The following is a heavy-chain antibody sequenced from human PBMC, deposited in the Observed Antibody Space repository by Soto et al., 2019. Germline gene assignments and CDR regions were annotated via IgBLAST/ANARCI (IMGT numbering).Heavy chain of an antibody. Sequence: QITLKESGPTLVKPTQTLTLTCTFAGFSLSTSAVGVGWIRQPPGKALEWLAFIYWDDDKRYSPYLKSSLTITKDTSKTQVVLAMTYMDPVETATYYWAHLVVAGLTYYVDYWGQGTLVTVSS. D-gene: IGHD2-15*01. J-gene: IGHJ4*02. CDR3: AHLVVAGLTYYVDY. CDR1: GFSLSTSAVG. CDR2: IYWDDDK. V-gene: IGHV2-5*02.